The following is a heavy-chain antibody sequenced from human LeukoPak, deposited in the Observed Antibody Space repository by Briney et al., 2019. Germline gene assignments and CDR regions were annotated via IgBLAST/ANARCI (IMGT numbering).Heavy chain of an antibody. J-gene: IGHJ4*02. CDR1: GFTFSSYG. D-gene: IGHD4-17*01. CDR3: ARGYTVTTFLFDY. CDR2: ISYDGSNK. V-gene: IGHV3-30*03. Sequence: PGRSLRLSCAASGFTFSSYGMHWVRQAPGKGLEWVAVISYDGSNKYYADSVKGRFTISRDNSKNTLYLQMNSLRAEDTAVYYCARGYTVTTFLFDYWGQGTLVTVSS.